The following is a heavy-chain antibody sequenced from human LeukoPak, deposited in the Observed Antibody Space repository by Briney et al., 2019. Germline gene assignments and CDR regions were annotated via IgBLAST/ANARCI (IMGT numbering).Heavy chain of an antibody. CDR1: GGSISSSGYY. CDR3: ATSGDFGSLAY. D-gene: IGHD2/OR15-2a*01. CDR2: ISYSGST. V-gene: IGHV4-31*03. Sequence: SETLSLTCTVSGGSISSSGYYWTWIRQHPGKGLEWIGYISYSGSTYYNPSLHRRITISSDTSKNLFSLNLNSVTAADTAVYYCATSGDFGSLAYWGQGTLVTVSS. J-gene: IGHJ4*02.